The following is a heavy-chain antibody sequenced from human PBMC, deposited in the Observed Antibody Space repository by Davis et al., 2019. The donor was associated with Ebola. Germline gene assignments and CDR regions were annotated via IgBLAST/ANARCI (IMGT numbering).Heavy chain of an antibody. Sequence: PGGSLRLSCADSGFTFSSNAMSWVRQAPGKGLEWVSGIGSGGRTTVYADSVKGRFGISRDNSKNMLYLQMNNLRAEDTAVYYCARRGSDRNFDYWGQGTLVTVSS. V-gene: IGHV3-23*01. CDR2: IGSGGRTT. D-gene: IGHD3-16*01. CDR1: GFTFSSNA. J-gene: IGHJ4*02. CDR3: ARRGSDRNFDY.